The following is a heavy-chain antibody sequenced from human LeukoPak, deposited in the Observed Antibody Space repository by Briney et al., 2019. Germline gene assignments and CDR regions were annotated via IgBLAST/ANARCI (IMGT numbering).Heavy chain of an antibody. CDR2: ISWNSGSI. V-gene: IGHV3-9*01. CDR1: GFTFDDYA. CDR3: AKDHGGLLWFGELLIPDY. J-gene: IGHJ4*02. Sequence: GRSLRLSCAASGFTFDDYAMHWVRQAPGKGLEWVSGISWNSGSIGYADSVKGRFTISRDNSKNTLYLQMNSLRAEDTAVYYCAKDHGGLLWFGELLIPDYWGQGTLVTVSS. D-gene: IGHD3-10*01.